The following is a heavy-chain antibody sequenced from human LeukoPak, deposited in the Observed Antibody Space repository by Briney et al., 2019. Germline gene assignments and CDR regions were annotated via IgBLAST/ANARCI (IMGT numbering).Heavy chain of an antibody. V-gene: IGHV1-46*01. Sequence: ASVKVSCKASGYTFTSYYMHWVRQAPGQGLEWMGITNPSGGSTSYAQKFQGRVTMTRDTSTSTVYMELSSLRSEDTAVYYCARDRGGNCSGGSCYSGDYWGQGTLVTVSS. CDR2: TNPSGGST. J-gene: IGHJ4*02. D-gene: IGHD2-15*01. CDR1: GYTFTSYY. CDR3: ARDRGGNCSGGSCYSGDY.